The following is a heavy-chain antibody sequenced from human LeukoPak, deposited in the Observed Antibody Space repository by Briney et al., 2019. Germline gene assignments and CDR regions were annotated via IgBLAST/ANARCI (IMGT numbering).Heavy chain of an antibody. J-gene: IGHJ4*02. Sequence: SETLSLTCSVSGGSINSGYWSWIRQPPGKGLEWIGLLYPSGSTNYNPSLKSRVTISVDTSRTQFSLKLSSMTAADTAVYYCSGGHYPLEYWGQGTLVTVSS. CDR3: SGGHYPLEY. CDR2: LYPSGST. V-gene: IGHV4-59*01. D-gene: IGHD1-26*01. CDR1: GGSINSGY.